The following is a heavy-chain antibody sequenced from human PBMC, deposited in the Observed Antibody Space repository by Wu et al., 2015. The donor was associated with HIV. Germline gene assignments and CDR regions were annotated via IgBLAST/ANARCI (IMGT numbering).Heavy chain of an antibody. CDR2: IIPIFGTA. J-gene: IGHJ3*02. Sequence: QVQLVQSGAEVKKPGSSVKVSCKASGGTFSSYAISWVRQAPGQGLEWMGGIIPIFGTANYAQKFQGRVTITTDESTSTAYMELSSLRSEDTAVYYCARDVMITFGGVSGAFDIWGQGTMVTVSS. CDR1: GGTFSSYA. CDR3: ARDVMITFGGVSGAFDI. V-gene: IGHV1-69*05. D-gene: IGHD3-16*01.